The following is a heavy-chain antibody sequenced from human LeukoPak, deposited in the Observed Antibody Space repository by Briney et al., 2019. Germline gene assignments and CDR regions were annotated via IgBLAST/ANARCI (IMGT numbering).Heavy chain of an antibody. CDR3: AREGNYYGPGSYSPAFDI. CDR1: GYTFTSYD. J-gene: IGHJ3*02. Sequence: ASVKVSCKASGYTFTSYDINWVRQATGQGLEWMGWMNPNSGNTGYAQKFQGRVTITRNTSISTAYMELSSLRSEDTAVYYCAREGNYYGPGSYSPAFDIWGQGTMVTVSS. CDR2: MNPNSGNT. V-gene: IGHV1-8*03. D-gene: IGHD3-10*01.